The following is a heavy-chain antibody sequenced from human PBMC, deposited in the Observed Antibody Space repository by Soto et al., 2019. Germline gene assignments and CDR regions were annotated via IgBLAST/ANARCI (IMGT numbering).Heavy chain of an antibody. CDR3: ARDGGYSSGWQVHGTFFDY. CDR1: GFTFSSYA. V-gene: IGHV3-30-3*01. CDR2: ISYDGSNK. D-gene: IGHD6-19*01. J-gene: IGHJ4*02. Sequence: GGSLRLSCAACGFTFSSYAMHWVRQAPGKGLEWVAVISYDGSNKYYADSVKGRFTISRDNSKNTLYLQMNSLRAEDTAVYYCARDGGYSSGWQVHGTFFDYWGQGTLVTVS.